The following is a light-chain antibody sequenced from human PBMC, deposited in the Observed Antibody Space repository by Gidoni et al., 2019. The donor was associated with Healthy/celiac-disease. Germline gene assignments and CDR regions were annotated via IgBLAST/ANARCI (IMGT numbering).Light chain of an antibody. Sequence: EIQMTQSPSSLPASVGDRVTITCRASQGISNYVAWYQQKPGKVPKLLIYAASTLQSGVPSRFSGSGSGTEFTLTISSLQPEDVATYDCQKYSSAPPYTFGQGTKLEIK. J-gene: IGKJ2*01. CDR3: QKYSSAPPYT. CDR2: AAS. V-gene: IGKV1-27*01. CDR1: QGISNY.